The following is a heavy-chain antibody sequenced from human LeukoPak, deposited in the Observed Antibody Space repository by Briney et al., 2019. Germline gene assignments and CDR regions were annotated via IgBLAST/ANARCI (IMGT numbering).Heavy chain of an antibody. CDR1: GYTFTRYG. V-gene: IGHV1-18*01. CDR2: ISANIGNT. Sequence: ASVKVFCKASGYTFTRYGISWVRQAPGQGLEWMGWISANIGNTNYAQKFQGRVTMTTDTSTNTAYMELANLTSDDTGVYYCARSGPQYNWNDDYWGQGTLVTVSS. CDR3: ARSGPQYNWNDDY. D-gene: IGHD1-1*01. J-gene: IGHJ4*02.